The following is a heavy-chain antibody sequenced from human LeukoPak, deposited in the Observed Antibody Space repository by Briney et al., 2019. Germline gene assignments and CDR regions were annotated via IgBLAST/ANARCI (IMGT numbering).Heavy chain of an antibody. Sequence: SETLSLTCTVSGGSISSGGYYWSWIRQHPGKGLEWIGYIYYSGSTYYNPSLKGRVTISVDTSKNQFSLKLSSVTAADTAVYYCARDGGYCSSTSCYFDYWGQGTLVTVSS. CDR2: IYYSGST. V-gene: IGHV4-31*03. J-gene: IGHJ4*02. CDR3: ARDGGYCSSTSCYFDY. CDR1: GGSISSGGYY. D-gene: IGHD2-2*01.